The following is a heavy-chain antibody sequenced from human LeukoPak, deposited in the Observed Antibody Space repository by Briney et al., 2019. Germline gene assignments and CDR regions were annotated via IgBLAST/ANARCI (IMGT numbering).Heavy chain of an antibody. CDR2: FTGRDNNI. Sequence: GSLRLSCAASGFTFSTYAMTWVRLAPGKGLEWVSGFTGRDNNIDYVDSVKGRFTISRDNSKNTLYLQMTSLRAEDTAVYYCAKVYRSGWSYFDSWGQGAAVTVSS. CDR3: AKVYRSGWSYFDS. D-gene: IGHD6-19*01. V-gene: IGHV3-23*01. CDR1: GFTFSTYA. J-gene: IGHJ4*02.